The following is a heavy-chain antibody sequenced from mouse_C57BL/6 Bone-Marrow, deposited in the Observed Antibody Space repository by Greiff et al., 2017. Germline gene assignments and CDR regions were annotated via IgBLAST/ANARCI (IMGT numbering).Heavy chain of an antibody. CDR3: ARKSSYVDWYFDV. Sequence: QVQLQQPGAELVKPGASVKMSCKASGYTFTSYWITWVKQRPGQGLEWIGDIYPGSGSTNYNEKFKSKATLTVDTSSRTAYMKLSSLTSEDSAVYYCARKSSYVDWYFDVWGTGTTVTVSS. V-gene: IGHV1-55*01. CDR2: IYPGSGST. CDR1: GYTFTSYW. J-gene: IGHJ1*03. D-gene: IGHD1-1*01.